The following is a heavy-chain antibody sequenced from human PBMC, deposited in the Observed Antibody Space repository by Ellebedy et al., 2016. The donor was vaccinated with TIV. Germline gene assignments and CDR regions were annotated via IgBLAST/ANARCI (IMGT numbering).Heavy chain of an antibody. Sequence: GESLKISCAATGFMFSSYAMTWVRQAPGKGLEWVSAISGSGDKTYYADSVKGRFTISRDNSKNTLQFQMDTLRGEDTAVYYCATRLGEGIQLWGGFDYWGQGTLVTVSS. D-gene: IGHD5-18*01. J-gene: IGHJ4*02. CDR1: GFMFSSYA. V-gene: IGHV3-23*01. CDR3: ATRLGEGIQLWGGFDY. CDR2: ISGSGDKT.